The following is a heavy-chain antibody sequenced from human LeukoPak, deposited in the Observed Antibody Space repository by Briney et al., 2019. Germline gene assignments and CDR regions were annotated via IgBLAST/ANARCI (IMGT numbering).Heavy chain of an antibody. V-gene: IGHV3-23*01. J-gene: IGHJ4*02. Sequence: GASLRLSCAASGFSFSNYAMSWVRQAPGKGLEWVSAILGSGGSTYYADSVKGRFTVSRDNSKSTLYLQMNSLRAEDTALYYCAKWGDYDVLTGYYVPDYWGQGTLVTVSS. CDR1: GFSFSNYA. CDR3: AKWGDYDVLTGYYVPDY. CDR2: ILGSGGST. D-gene: IGHD3-9*01.